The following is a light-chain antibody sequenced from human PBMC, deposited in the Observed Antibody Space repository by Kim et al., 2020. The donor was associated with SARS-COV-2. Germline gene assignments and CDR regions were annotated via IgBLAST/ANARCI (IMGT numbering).Light chain of an antibody. CDR3: QAWDSSTHNYV. CDR2: QDN. J-gene: IGLJ1*01. Sequence: PGQTASITCSGYKWADKYVSSYQQKPGPVPVVVSYQDNQRPSGIPERFSGSNSGNTATLTISGTQAMDEADYYCQAWDSSTHNYVFGAGTKVTVL. CDR1: KWADKY. V-gene: IGLV3-1*01.